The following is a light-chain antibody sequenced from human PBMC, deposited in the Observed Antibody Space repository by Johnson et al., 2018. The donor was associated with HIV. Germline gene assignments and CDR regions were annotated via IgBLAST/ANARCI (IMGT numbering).Light chain of an antibody. V-gene: IGLV1-51*01. J-gene: IGLJ1*01. Sequence: TQPPSVSAAPGQKVTISCSGSSSNIGNNYVSWYQQLPGTAPKPLIYDNNKRPSGIPDRFSGSKSGTSATLGITGLQTGDEADYYCGTWDSSLSVYVFGTGTKVTVL. CDR1: SSNIGNNY. CDR3: GTWDSSLSVYV. CDR2: DNN.